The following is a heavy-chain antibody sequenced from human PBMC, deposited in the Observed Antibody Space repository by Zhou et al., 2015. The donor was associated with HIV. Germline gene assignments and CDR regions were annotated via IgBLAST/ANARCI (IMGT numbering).Heavy chain of an antibody. J-gene: IGHJ4*02. CDR1: GGTFSSYA. D-gene: IGHD2-2*01. Sequence: QVQLVQSGAEVKKPGSSVKVSCKASGGTFSSYAISWVRQAPGQGLEWMGGIIPIFGTANYAQKFQGRVTITADESTSTAYMELSSLRSEDTAVYYCASHLRAHAPIVVVPAANDIDYWGQGTLVTVSS. CDR2: IIPIFGTA. V-gene: IGHV1-69*12. CDR3: ASHLRAHAPIVVVPAANDIDY.